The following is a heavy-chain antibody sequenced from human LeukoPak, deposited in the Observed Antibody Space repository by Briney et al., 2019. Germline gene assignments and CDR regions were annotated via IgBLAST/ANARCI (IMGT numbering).Heavy chain of an antibody. J-gene: IGHJ5*02. CDR3: ARVLIWFGQLQNWFDP. CDR2: IYYSGST. Sequence: GSLRLSCAASGFVFSASYMSWVRQAPGKGLEWIGSIYYSGSTYYNPSLKSRVTISVDTSKNQFSLKLSSVTAADTAVYYCARVLIWFGQLQNWFDPWGPGTLVTVSP. D-gene: IGHD3-10*01. V-gene: IGHV4-38-2*01. CDR1: GFVFSASY.